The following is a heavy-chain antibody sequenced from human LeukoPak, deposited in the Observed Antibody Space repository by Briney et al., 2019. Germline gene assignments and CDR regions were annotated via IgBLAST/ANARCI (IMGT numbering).Heavy chain of an antibody. D-gene: IGHD5-18*01. J-gene: IGHJ4*02. CDR3: ARAIRGYSYGPPTLFY. CDR1: GYTFTGCY. Sequence: GASVKVSCKASGYTFTGCYMHWVRQAPGQGLEWMGRINPNSSGTNYAQKFQGRVTMTRDASISTAYMELSRLRSDDTAVYYCARAIRGYSYGPPTLFYWGQGTLVTVSS. CDR2: INPNSSGT. V-gene: IGHV1-2*06.